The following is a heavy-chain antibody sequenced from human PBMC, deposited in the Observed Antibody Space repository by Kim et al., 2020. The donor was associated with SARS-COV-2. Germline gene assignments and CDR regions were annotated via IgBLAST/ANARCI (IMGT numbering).Heavy chain of an antibody. CDR1: GFTFSSYA. V-gene: IGHV3-23*01. Sequence: GGSLRLSCAASGFTFSSYAMSWVRQAPGKGLEWVSAISGSGGSTYYADSVKGRFTISRDNSKNTLYLQMNSLRAEDTAVYYCATPKSTMRGVAPLYFDYWGQGTLVTVSS. D-gene: IGHD3-22*01. CDR3: ATPKSTMRGVAPLYFDY. CDR2: ISGSGGST. J-gene: IGHJ4*02.